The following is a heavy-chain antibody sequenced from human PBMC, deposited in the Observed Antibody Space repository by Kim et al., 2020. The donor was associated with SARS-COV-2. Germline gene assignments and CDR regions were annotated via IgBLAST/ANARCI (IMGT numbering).Heavy chain of an antibody. CDR3: TKCGTDGGHCVFDY. J-gene: IGHJ4*02. V-gene: IGHV3-23*01. Sequence: GASVGGRLTISRDNFKSTLYLQMNSLRDEDTAFYYCTKCGTDGGHCVFDYWGQGTPVTVSS. D-gene: IGHD2-21*02.